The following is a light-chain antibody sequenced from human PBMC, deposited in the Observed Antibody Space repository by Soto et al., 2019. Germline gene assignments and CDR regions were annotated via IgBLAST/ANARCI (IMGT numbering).Light chain of an antibody. J-gene: IGKJ1*01. Sequence: DIQMTQSPSSLSASVGDRVTITCRASQSITTYLHWYQQKPGKAPNLLIYAASNLQSGAPSRFSGSGSGTEFTLTISSLQPDDFATYYCQQYNSYWTFGQGTKVDIK. CDR1: QSITTY. CDR2: AAS. V-gene: IGKV1-39*01. CDR3: QQYNSYWT.